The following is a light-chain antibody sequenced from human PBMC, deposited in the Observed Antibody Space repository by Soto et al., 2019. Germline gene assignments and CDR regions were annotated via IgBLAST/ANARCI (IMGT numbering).Light chain of an antibody. V-gene: IGLV2-14*03. CDR1: SGDIDTYDF. Sequence: QSVLTQPAAVSGSPGQSITISCTGTSGDIDTYDFVSWYQVHPGKAPKLMIYDVTYRPSGVSDRFTGSRSDNAASLTIPGLQPEDEAVYYCNSYTTNNAFVFGTGTKSPS. CDR2: DVT. CDR3: NSYTTNNAFV. J-gene: IGLJ1*01.